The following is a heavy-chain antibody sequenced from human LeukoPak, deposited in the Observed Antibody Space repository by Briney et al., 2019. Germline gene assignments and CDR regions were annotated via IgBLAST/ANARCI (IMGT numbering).Heavy chain of an antibody. V-gene: IGHV3-21*01. CDR3: ARLDAYYYGSGGDY. D-gene: IGHD3-10*01. Sequence: GGSLRLSCAASGFTFSSYSMNWVRQAPGKGLEWVSSISSSSSYIYYADSVKGRFTISRDNAKNSLYLQMNSLRAEDTAVYYCARLDAYYYGSGGDYWGQGTLVTVSS. CDR2: ISSSSSYI. CDR1: GFTFSSYS. J-gene: IGHJ4*02.